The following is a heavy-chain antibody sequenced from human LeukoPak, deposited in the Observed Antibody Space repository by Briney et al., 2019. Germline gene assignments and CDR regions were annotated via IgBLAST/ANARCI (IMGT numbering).Heavy chain of an antibody. CDR3: AKDRCSNGIGCYYYYMDV. V-gene: IGHV3-23*01. CDR1: GFTFSSYG. D-gene: IGHD2-8*01. CDR2: ISGTGSST. Sequence: GGSLRLSCAASGFTFSSYGMSWVRQAAGKGLEWVSAISGTGSSTYYADSVRGRFSISRDSSKNILYLQMNSLRAEDTAVYYCAKDRCSNGIGCYYYYMDVWGKGTTVTISS. J-gene: IGHJ6*03.